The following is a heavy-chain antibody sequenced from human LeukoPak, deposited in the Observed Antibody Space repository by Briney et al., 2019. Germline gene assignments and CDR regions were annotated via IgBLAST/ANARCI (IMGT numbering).Heavy chain of an antibody. Sequence: GGSLRLSCAASGFTFSSYAMSWVRQAPGKGLEWVSAISGSGGSTYYADSVKGRFTISRDNSKNTLYLQMNSLRAEDTAVYYCAKELTDILTGYDYFDYRGQGTLVTVSS. CDR1: GFTFSSYA. CDR2: ISGSGGST. D-gene: IGHD3-9*01. J-gene: IGHJ4*02. V-gene: IGHV3-23*01. CDR3: AKELTDILTGYDYFDY.